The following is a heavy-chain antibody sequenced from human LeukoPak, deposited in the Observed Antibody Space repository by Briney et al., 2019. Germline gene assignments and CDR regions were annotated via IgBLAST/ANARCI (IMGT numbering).Heavy chain of an antibody. J-gene: IGHJ4*02. CDR3: AREGKNYYDSSGGYYFDY. Sequence: ASVKVSCKASGGTFSSYAISWVRQAPGQGLEWMGRIIPIFGTANHAQKFQGRVTITTDESTSTAYMELSSLRSEDTAVYYCAREGKNYYDSSGGYYFDYWGQGTLVTVSS. V-gene: IGHV1-69*05. D-gene: IGHD3-22*01. CDR2: IIPIFGTA. CDR1: GGTFSSYA.